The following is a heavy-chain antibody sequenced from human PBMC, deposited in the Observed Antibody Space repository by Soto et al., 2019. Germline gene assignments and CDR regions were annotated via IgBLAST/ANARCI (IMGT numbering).Heavy chain of an antibody. D-gene: IGHD6-19*01. Sequence: SETLSLTCNMSGDSYSISTYSWSWIRQPPGKALQWIGFIYQSGVTSYNPSLASRVSISLDRSNNQYPLKHKSVTAADTAVYFCSGMPYTSGLRFDPWGPGTLVTVSS. CDR2: IYQSGVT. V-gene: IGHV4-30-2*01. J-gene: IGHJ5*02. CDR1: GDSYSISTYS. CDR3: SGMPYTSGLRFDP.